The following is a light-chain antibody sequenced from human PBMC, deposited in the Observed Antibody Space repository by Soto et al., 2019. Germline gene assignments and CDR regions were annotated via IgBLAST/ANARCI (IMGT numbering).Light chain of an antibody. CDR2: DAS. CDR1: RSVSSY. Sequence: EIVLTQSPATLSLSPGESATLSCRATRSVSSYLAWYQQKPGQAPRLLIYDASSRPTDIPARFSGSGSGTDFTLTISRLEPEDFTVYYCQHYGTSMWTFGQGTKVDIK. CDR3: QHYGTSMWT. V-gene: IGKV3-11*01. J-gene: IGKJ1*01.